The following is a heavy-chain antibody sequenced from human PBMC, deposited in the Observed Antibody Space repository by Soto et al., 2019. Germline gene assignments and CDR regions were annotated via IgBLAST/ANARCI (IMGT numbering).Heavy chain of an antibody. J-gene: IGHJ6*02. CDR2: IYHSGST. Sequence: PSETLSLTCAVSGGSISSGGYSWSWIRQPPGKGLEWIGYIYHSGSTYYNPSLKSRVTISVDRSKNQFSLKLSSVTAADTAVYYCARAGAARPGGYYYYGMDVWGQGTTVTV. V-gene: IGHV4-30-2*01. D-gene: IGHD6-6*01. CDR3: ARAGAARPGGYYYYGMDV. CDR1: GGSISSGGYS.